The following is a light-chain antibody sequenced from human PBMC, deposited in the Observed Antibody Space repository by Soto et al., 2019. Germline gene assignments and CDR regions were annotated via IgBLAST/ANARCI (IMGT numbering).Light chain of an antibody. V-gene: IGKV3-11*01. CDR3: QQRSAWPLT. CDR1: QSVRGY. J-gene: IGKJ4*01. CDR2: DAY. Sequence: EIVLTQSPATLSLSPGERATLSCRASQSVRGYLAWYQQKLGQAPRLLISDAYNRAAGVPARFSGSGSGADFTLTISSLKPEDFAVYYCQQRSAWPLTFGGGTKVEIK.